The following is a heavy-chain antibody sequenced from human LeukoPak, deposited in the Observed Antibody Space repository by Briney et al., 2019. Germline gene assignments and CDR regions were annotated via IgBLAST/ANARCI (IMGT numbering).Heavy chain of an antibody. CDR1: GGSISSTTYY. Sequence: SETLSLTCTVSGGSISSTTYYWGWIRQPPGKGLEWIGSICYSGSTYYNPSLKSRVTISVDTSKNQFSLKLSSVTAADTAVYYCARQWKAGGAFDIWGQGTMVTVSS. CDR3: ARQWKAGGAFDI. D-gene: IGHD1-1*01. CDR2: ICYSGST. V-gene: IGHV4-39*01. J-gene: IGHJ3*02.